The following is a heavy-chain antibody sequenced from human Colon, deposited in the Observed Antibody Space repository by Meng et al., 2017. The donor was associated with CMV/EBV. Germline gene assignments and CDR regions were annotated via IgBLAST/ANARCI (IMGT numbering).Heavy chain of an antibody. Sequence: GSLRLSCTVSGGSISSYYWSWIRQPPGKGLEWIGYIYYSGSTNYNPSLKSRVTISVDTSKNQFSLKLSSVTAAATAVYYCARDLQTNAPVWGQGTLVTVSS. CDR3: ARDLQTNAPV. D-gene: IGHD2-8*01. CDR1: GGSISSYY. V-gene: IGHV4-59*01. J-gene: IGHJ4*02. CDR2: IYYSGST.